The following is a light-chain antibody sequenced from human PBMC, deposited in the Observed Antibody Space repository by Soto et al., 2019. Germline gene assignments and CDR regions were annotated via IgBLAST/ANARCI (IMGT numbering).Light chain of an antibody. V-gene: IGKV4-1*01. CDR2: WAS. Sequence: DIVMTQSPDSLAVSLGERATINCKSCQSVLYSSNNKNYLAWYQQKPGQSPKLLIYWASTRESGVPDRFSGSGSGTDFTRSISSLQAEDVAVYYCQQYYSTLPNTFGQGTKLEIK. J-gene: IGKJ2*01. CDR1: QSVLYSSNNKNY. CDR3: QQYYSTLPNT.